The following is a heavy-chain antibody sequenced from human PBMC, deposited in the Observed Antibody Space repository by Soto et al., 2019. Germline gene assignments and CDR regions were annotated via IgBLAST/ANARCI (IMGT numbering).Heavy chain of an antibody. J-gene: IGHJ4*02. CDR1: GGAIYSYY. D-gene: IGHD1-20*01. Sequence: PSETLSLTCTVSGGAIYSYYWNWIRQPPGKGLEWIGYIYYSGSTNYNPSLKSRVNISVDTSKNQFSLKLSSVTAADTAVYYCARQYNSHFDYWGQGALVTVSS. CDR3: ARQYNSHFDY. V-gene: IGHV4-59*01. CDR2: IYYSGST.